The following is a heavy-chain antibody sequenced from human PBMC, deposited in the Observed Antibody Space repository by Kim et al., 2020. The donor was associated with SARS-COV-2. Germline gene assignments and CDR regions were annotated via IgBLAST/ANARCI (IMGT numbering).Heavy chain of an antibody. CDR3: AKERFWVGHRVVPAAISVF. J-gene: IGHJ4*02. CDR2: ISYDGSNK. Sequence: GGSLRLSCAASGFSFRNYGMHWVRQAPGKGLEWVAVISYDGSNKYYADSVKGRFIISRDNSKNTMYLQMNSLRTEDTAVYYCAKERFWVGHRVVPAAISVFWGQGTLVTVSS. V-gene: IGHV3-30*18. D-gene: IGHD2-2*01. CDR1: GFSFRNYG.